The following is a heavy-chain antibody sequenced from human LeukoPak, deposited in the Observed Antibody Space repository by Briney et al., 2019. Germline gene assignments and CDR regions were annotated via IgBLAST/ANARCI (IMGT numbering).Heavy chain of an antibody. CDR3: ARPAGPAADPFDY. CDR1: GYSFTSYW. CDR2: IYPGDSDT. Sequence: GEPLKISCKGSGYSFTSYWIGWVRQMPGKGLEWMGIIYPGDSDTRYSPSFQGQVTISAAKSISTAYLQWSSLKASDTAMYYCARPAGPAADPFDYWGQGTLVTVSS. D-gene: IGHD6-13*01. V-gene: IGHV5-51*01. J-gene: IGHJ4*02.